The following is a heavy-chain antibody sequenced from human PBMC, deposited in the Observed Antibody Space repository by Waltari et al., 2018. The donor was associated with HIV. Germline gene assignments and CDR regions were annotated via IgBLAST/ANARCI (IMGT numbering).Heavy chain of an antibody. V-gene: IGHV3-23*04. CDR1: GFTFSSYA. J-gene: IGHJ4*02. CDR2: ISGSGGST. Sequence: EVQVVESGGGLVQPGGSLRLSCAASGFTFSSYAMTWVRQAPGKGLEWVSGISGSGGSTNYADSVKGRFTISRDNSKNTLYLQMNSLRAEDTAVYYCAKGLFSGNDYWGQGTLVTVSS. CDR3: AKGLFSGNDY. D-gene: IGHD6-13*01.